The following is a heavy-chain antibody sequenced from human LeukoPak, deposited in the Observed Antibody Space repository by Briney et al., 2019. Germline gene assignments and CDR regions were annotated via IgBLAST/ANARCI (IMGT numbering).Heavy chain of an antibody. Sequence: PGGSLRLSCAASGYTFSSYGLHWVRQAPGKGLEWVGVIWYDGSKTYYADSVKGRFAISKDDSKNTLYLQMNSLRAEDTAVYYCARDYYDSSGYVGAHGVLWGQGTLVTVSS. D-gene: IGHD3-22*01. CDR2: IWYDGSKT. CDR3: ARDYYDSSGYVGAHGVL. CDR1: GYTFSSYG. V-gene: IGHV3-33*01. J-gene: IGHJ4*02.